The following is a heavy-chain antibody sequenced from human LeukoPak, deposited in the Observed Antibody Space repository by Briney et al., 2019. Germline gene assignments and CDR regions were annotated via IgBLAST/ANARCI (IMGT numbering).Heavy chain of an antibody. CDR1: GFTFSSYA. J-gene: IGHJ2*01. D-gene: IGHD2-8*01. V-gene: IGHV3-23*01. CDR3: AQSTSMRYFFDL. CDR2: ISGSGGSK. Sequence: GGSLRLSCAASGFTFSSYAMSWVRQAPEKGLEWVSSISGSGGSKWFADSVKGRFTISRDNSVFLQMNSLRAEDTALYYCAQSTSMRYFFDLWGRGTLVTVSS.